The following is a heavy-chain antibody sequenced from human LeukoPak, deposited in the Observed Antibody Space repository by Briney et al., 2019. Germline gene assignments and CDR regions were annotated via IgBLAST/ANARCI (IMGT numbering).Heavy chain of an antibody. J-gene: IGHJ6*04. V-gene: IGHV1-69*06. CDR3: ARDADIVLNYGMDV. CDR2: IIPIFGTA. CDR1: GGTFSSYA. D-gene: IGHD2-15*01. Sequence: ASVKVSCKASGGTFSSYAISWVRQAPGQGLEWMGGIIPIFGTANYAQKFQGRVTITADKSTSTAYMELSSLRSEDTAVYYCARDADIVLNYGMDVWGKGTTVTVSS.